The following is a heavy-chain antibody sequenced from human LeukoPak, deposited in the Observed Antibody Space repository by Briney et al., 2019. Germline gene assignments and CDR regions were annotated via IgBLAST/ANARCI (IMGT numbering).Heavy chain of an antibody. V-gene: IGHV4-39*07. CDR2: IYYSGST. D-gene: IGHD2-21*01. J-gene: IGHJ5*01. CDR3: ARDLWRDWFDP. CDR1: GGSISSSSYY. Sequence: SETLSLTCTVSGGSISSSSYYWGWIRQPPGKGLEWIGSIYYSGSTYYNPSLKSRVTISVDTSKNQFSLKLSSVTAAHTAVYYCARDLWRDWFDPWGQGTLVTVSS.